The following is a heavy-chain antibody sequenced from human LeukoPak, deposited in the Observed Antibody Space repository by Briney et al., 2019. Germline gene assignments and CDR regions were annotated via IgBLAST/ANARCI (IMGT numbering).Heavy chain of an antibody. CDR2: TYYRSKWYN. CDR1: GDSVSSNSAA. CDR3: ARHKVTPYYYDSSGPYAFDI. J-gene: IGHJ3*02. V-gene: IGHV6-1*01. D-gene: IGHD3-22*01. Sequence: SQTLSLTCAISGDSVSSNSAAWNWIRQSPSRGLEWLGRTYYRSKWYNDYAVSVKSRITINPDTSKNQFSLKLSSVTAADTAVYYCARHKVTPYYYDSSGPYAFDIWGQGTMVTVSS.